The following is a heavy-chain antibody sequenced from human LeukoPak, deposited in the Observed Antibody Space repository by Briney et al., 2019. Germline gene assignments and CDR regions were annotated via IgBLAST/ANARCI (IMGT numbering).Heavy chain of an antibody. J-gene: IGHJ6*03. CDR2: IWYDGSNK. CDR3: AKESGQYQLLWMDYYYMDV. CDR1: GFTFSSYG. D-gene: IGHD2-2*01. V-gene: IGHV3-33*06. Sequence: GRSLRLSCAASGFTFSSYGMHWVRQAPGKGLGWVAVIWYDGSNKYYADSVKGRFTISRDNSKNTLYLQMNSLRAEDTAVYYCAKESGQYQLLWMDYYYMDVWGKGTTVTVSS.